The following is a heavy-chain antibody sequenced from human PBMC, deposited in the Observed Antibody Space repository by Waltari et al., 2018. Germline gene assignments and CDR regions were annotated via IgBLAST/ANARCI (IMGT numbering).Heavy chain of an antibody. J-gene: IGHJ4*02. CDR3: TTEYSGSYFYSGEY. V-gene: IGHV4-34*01. D-gene: IGHD1-26*01. Sequence: QVQLQQWGAGLLKPSETLSLTCAVYGGSFSGYYWSWIRQPPGKGLEWIGEINHSGSTNYNPSLKSRVTISVDTSKNQFSLKLSSVTAADTAVYYCTTEYSGSYFYSGEYWGQGTLVTVSS. CDR1: GGSFSGYY. CDR2: INHSGST.